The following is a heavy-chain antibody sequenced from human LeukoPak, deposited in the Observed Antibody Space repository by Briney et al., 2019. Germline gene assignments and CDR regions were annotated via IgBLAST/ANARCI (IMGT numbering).Heavy chain of an antibody. D-gene: IGHD3-16*02. CDR3: TTEGDDYVCGSYRYSVY. J-gene: IGHJ4*02. CDR2: IKSKTDGGTT. Sequence: GGSLRLSCAASGFTFSNAWMSWVRQAPGKGLEWVGRIKSKTDGGTTDYAAPVKGRFTISRDDSKNTLYLQMNSLKTEDTAVYYCTTEGDDYVCGSYRYSVYWGQGTLVTVFS. CDR1: GFTFSNAW. V-gene: IGHV3-15*01.